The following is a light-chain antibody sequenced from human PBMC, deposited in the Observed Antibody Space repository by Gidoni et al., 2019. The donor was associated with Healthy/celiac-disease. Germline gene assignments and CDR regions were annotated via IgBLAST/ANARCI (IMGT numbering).Light chain of an antibody. CDR1: QSVSSSY. CDR2: GAS. V-gene: IGKV3-20*01. Sequence: EILLPQSPGTLSLSPGERATLSCRASQSVSSSYLAWYQQKPGQAPRLLIYGASSRATGIPDRFSGSGSGTDFTLTISRLEPEDFAVYYCQQYGSSRGFTFGPGTKVDIK. J-gene: IGKJ3*01. CDR3: QQYGSSRGFT.